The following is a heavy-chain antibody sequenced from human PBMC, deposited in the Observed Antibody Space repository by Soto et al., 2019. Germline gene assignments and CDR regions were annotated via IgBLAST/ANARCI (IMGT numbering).Heavy chain of an antibody. V-gene: IGHV3-23*01. CDR3: SKDSFCSSTGCSLYYYGMDG. CDR1: GLTFSRNA. J-gene: IGHJ6*02. D-gene: IGHD2-2*01. CDR2: MSGSGGST. Sequence: QTGGSLRLSCAASGLTFSRNAMSWVRQAPGKGLEWVSAMSGSGGSTYYADTVRGRFTISRDNSKNTLYLQMNIRRAEDTAVYYSSKDSFCSSTGCSLYYYGMDGWGQGTTVTVS.